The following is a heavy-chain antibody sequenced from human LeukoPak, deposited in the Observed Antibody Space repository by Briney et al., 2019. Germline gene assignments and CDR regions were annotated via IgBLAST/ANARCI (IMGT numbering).Heavy chain of an antibody. CDR1: GYTFTSYY. CDR2: INPNSGGT. J-gene: IGHJ6*03. Sequence: ASVKVSCKASGYTFTSYYMHWVRQAPGQGLEWMGWINPNSGGTNYAQKFQGRVTMTRDTSISIAYMELSRLRSDDTAVYYCARGGGDYYYYMDVWGKGTTVTVSS. V-gene: IGHV1-2*02. CDR3: ARGGGDYYYYMDV.